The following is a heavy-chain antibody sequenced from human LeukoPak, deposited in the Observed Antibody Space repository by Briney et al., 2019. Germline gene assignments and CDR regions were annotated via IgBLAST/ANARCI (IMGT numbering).Heavy chain of an antibody. D-gene: IGHD3-10*01. J-gene: IGHJ4*02. CDR3: ARDLDSFGELSPNN. CDR2: FDPEDGET. V-gene: IGHV1-24*01. CDR1: GYTLTELS. Sequence: ASVKVSCKVSGYTLTELSMHWVRQAPGKGLEWMGGFDPEDGETIYAQKFQGRVTMTEDTSTDTAYMELSSLRSEDTAVYYCARDLDSFGELSPNNWGQGTLVTVSS.